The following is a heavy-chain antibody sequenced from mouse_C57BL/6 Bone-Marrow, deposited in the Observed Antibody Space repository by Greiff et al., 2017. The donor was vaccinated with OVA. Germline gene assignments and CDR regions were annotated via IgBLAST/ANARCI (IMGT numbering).Heavy chain of an antibody. D-gene: IGHD2-5*01. V-gene: IGHV1-81*01. CDR3: ARSPAYYSNYEFAY. CDR1: GYTFTSYG. CDR2: IYPRSGNT. Sequence: VQLQQSGAELARPGASVKLSCKASGYTFTSYGISWVKQRTGPGLEWIGEIYPRSGNTYYNEKFKGKATLTADKSSSTAYMELRSLTSEDSAVYFCARSPAYYSNYEFAYWGQGTLVTVSA. J-gene: IGHJ3*01.